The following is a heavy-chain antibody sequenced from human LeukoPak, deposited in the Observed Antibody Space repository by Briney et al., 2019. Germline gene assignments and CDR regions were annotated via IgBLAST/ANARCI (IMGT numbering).Heavy chain of an antibody. CDR1: GGSISSSSYY. D-gene: IGHD3-10*01. Sequence: PSETLSLTCTVSGGSISSSSYYWGWIRQPPGKGLEWIGSIYYSGSTYYNPSLKSRVTISVDTSKSQFSLKLSSVTAADTAVYYCARHRRGGTYYMDVWGKGTTVTISS. J-gene: IGHJ6*03. CDR3: ARHRRGGTYYMDV. V-gene: IGHV4-39*01. CDR2: IYYSGST.